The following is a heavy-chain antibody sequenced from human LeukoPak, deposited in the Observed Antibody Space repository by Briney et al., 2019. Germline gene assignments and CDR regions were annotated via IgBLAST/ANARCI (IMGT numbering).Heavy chain of an antibody. V-gene: IGHV1-18*01. J-gene: IGHJ5*02. CDR3: ARGGVGHCSGGSCPTSRFDP. CDR1: GYAFTNFG. D-gene: IGHD2-15*01. Sequence: AAVKVSCKASGYAFTNFGISWVRQAPGQGLEWMGWISPYNGNTDYPQKVRGRVTMTTDTSTSTAYMELRSLRSDDTAVYYCARGGVGHCSGGSCPTSRFDPWGQGTLVTVSS. CDR2: ISPYNGNT.